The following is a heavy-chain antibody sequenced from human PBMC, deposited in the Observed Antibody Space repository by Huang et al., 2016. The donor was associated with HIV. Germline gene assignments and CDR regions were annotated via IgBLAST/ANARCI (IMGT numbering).Heavy chain of an antibody. V-gene: IGHV4-59*11. D-gene: IGHD3-3*01. CDR1: GGSISTHY. Sequence: QVQLQESGPGLVKPSETLSLTCTVSGGSISTHYWSWIRQPPGKGLEWIGRIDYSVSTHYSPSLNSRVTILLDTSKNQFSLRVNSVTAADTAMYYCARDHHDFWRGYRRMYFFDHWGQGTLVTVSS. CDR2: IDYSVST. CDR3: ARDHHDFWRGYRRMYFFDH. J-gene: IGHJ4*02.